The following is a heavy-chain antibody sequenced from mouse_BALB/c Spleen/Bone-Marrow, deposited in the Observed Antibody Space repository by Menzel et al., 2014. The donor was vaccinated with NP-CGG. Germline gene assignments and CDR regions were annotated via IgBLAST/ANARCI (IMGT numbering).Heavy chain of an antibody. Sequence: VQLQQSGAELMGPGASVKISCKASGYTFTNYWIERVKRRPGHGLEWIGEILPGRGSPNYNEKFKGKATFALDTSSNTSYMQLSSLTSEDSAVYYCARKGALRAMDYWGQGSSVTVSS. CDR3: ARKGALRAMDY. J-gene: IGHJ4*01. V-gene: IGHV1-9*01. CDR1: GYTFTNYW. CDR2: ILPGRGSP.